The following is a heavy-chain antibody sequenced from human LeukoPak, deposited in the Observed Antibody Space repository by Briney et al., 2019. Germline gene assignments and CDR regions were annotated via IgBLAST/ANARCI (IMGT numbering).Heavy chain of an antibody. Sequence: PGRSLRLSCAASGFTFDDYAMHWVRQAPGKGLEWVSGISWNSGSIGYADSVKGRFTISRDNAKNSLYLQMNSLRAEDTALYYCAKGVSEDLDWLFDYWGQGTLVTVSS. CDR1: GFTFDDYA. V-gene: IGHV3-9*01. J-gene: IGHJ4*02. CDR2: ISWNSGSI. D-gene: IGHD3-9*01. CDR3: AKGVSEDLDWLFDY.